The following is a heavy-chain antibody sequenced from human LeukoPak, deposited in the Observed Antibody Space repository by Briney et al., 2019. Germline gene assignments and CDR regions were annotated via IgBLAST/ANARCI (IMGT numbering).Heavy chain of an antibody. CDR3: ARVRGTIFGVVGSRGSVRSV. J-gene: IGHJ6*02. V-gene: IGHV4-34*01. D-gene: IGHD3-3*01. Sequence: SETLSLTCAVYGGSFSGYYWSWIRQPPGKGLEWIGEINHSGSTNYNPSLKSRVTISVDTSKNQFSLKLSSVTAADTAVYYCARVRGTIFGVVGSRGSVRSVWGQGTTVTVSS. CDR2: INHSGST. CDR1: GGSFSGYY.